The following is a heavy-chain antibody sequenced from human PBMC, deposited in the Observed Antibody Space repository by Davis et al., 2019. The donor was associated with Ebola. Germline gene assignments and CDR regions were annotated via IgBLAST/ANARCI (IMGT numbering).Heavy chain of an antibody. V-gene: IGHV3-30*02. J-gene: IGHJ4*02. CDR2: IWYDGGNK. D-gene: IGHD6-13*01. CDR3: AKFGSWTGFDY. Sequence: GGSLRLSCAASGFTFNNYGMHWVRQAPGKGLEWVAVIWYDGGNKYYADSVKGRFTISRDNSKNTLYLQMNSLRAEDTAVYYCAKFGSWTGFDYWGQGTLATVSS. CDR1: GFTFNNYG.